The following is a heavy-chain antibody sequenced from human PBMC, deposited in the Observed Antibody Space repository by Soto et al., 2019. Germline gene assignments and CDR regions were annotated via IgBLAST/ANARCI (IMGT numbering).Heavy chain of an antibody. CDR1: GGSISSYY. CDR2: IYYSGST. V-gene: IGHV4-59*08. CDR3: ARSLYCSSTSCYLWGYYYYMDV. D-gene: IGHD2-2*01. Sequence: QVQLQESGPGLVKPSETLSLTCTVSGGSISSYYWSWIRQPPGKGLEWIGYIYYSGSTNYNPSLKSRVTISVDTSKNQFSLKLSSVTAADTAVYYCARSLYCSSTSCYLWGYYYYMDVWGKGTTVTVSS. J-gene: IGHJ6*03.